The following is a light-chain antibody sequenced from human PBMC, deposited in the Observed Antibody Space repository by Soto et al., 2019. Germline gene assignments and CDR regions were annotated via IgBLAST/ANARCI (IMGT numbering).Light chain of an antibody. V-gene: IGKV3-20*01. Sequence: EIVLTQAPGTLSLSPGERATLSCRASQSVISIHLAWYQQKPGQPPGILIYGASSRATGIPDRFSGSGSGTDFTLTISRLEPEDFAVYYCQQYCSPLRQYTFGQGTKLEIK. CDR2: GAS. J-gene: IGKJ2*01. CDR1: QSVISIH. CDR3: QQYCSPLRQYT.